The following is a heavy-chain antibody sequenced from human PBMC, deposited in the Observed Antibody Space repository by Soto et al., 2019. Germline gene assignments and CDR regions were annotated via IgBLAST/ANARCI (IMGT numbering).Heavy chain of an antibody. J-gene: IGHJ4*02. V-gene: IGHV4-59*11. CDR1: GGSISGHY. CDR2: IFYTGST. D-gene: IGHD6-19*01. Sequence: SESLSLTCTVSGGSISGHYWIWIRQSPGKGLEWIGYIFYTGSTNYNPSLKSRVTLSVDTSKNQFSLRLSSVTAADTAVYYCARVGSSGWSPDYWGQGTLVTVSS. CDR3: ARVGSSGWSPDY.